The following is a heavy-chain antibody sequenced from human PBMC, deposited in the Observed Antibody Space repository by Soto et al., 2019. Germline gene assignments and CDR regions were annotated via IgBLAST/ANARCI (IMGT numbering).Heavy chain of an antibody. CDR2: INAGNGHT. D-gene: IGHD3-22*01. CDR1: GYTFTSYA. V-gene: IGHV1-3*01. CDR3: ARAEGYYSFDY. Sequence: QVQLVQSGAEVKKPGASVKVSCKASGYTFTSYAMHWVRQAPGQRLEWMGWINAGNGHTKYSQKFQGRVTITRDTSASTGYMELSSLRSEDTAVYYGARAEGYYSFDYWGQGALVTVSS. J-gene: IGHJ4*02.